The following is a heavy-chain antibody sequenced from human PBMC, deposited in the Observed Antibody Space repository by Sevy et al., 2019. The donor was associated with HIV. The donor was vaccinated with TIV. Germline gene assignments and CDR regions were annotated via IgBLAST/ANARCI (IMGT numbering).Heavy chain of an antibody. V-gene: IGHV3-30*18. CDR1: GFTFSSYG. Sequence: GGSLRLSCAASGFTFSSYGMHWVRQAQGEGLEWVTFISYDGTTKFYGASLKGRFTISRDNSKNTLYLQMNTLTAEDTAVYYSAKGLDNFDESDRLTFDYWGQGTLVKASS. CDR3: AKGLDNFDESDRLTFDY. D-gene: IGHD1-1*01. CDR2: ISYDGTTK. J-gene: IGHJ4*02.